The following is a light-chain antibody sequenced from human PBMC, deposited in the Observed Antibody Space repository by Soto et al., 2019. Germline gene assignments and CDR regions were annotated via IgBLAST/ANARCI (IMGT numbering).Light chain of an antibody. CDR2: RNN. CDR3: AAWDDSLSGRDV. CDR1: SSNIGSNY. V-gene: IGLV1-47*01. J-gene: IGLJ1*01. Sequence: QFVLTQPPSASGTPGQRVTISCSGSSSNIGSNYVYWYQQLPGTAPKLLIYRNNQRPSGVPDRFSGSKSGTSASLAISGLRSEDEADYYCAAWDDSLSGRDVFGTGTKLTVL.